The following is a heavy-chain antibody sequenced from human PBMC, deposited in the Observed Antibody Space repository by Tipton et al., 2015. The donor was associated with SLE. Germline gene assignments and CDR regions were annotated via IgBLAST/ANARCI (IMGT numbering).Heavy chain of an antibody. CDR1: GGSFSGYY. J-gene: IGHJ4*02. D-gene: IGHD6-6*01. Sequence: TLSLTCAVYGGSFSGYYWSWIRQPPGKGLEWIGEINHSGSTNYNPSLKSRVTISVDTSKNQFSLKLSSVTAADTAVYFCARRGAACLGYWGQGALVTVAS. V-gene: IGHV4-34*01. CDR2: INHSGST. CDR3: ARRGAACLGY.